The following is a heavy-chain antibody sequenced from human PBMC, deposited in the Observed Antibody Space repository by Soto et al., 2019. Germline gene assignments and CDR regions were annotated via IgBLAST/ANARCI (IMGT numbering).Heavy chain of an antibody. CDR2: VNPNSGGT. CDR3: ARENDAFDI. CDR1: GYTFTGYY. Sequence: QVQLVQSGAEGKKPGASVKVSCQASGYTFTGYYIHWVRQAPGQGLEWMAWVNPNSGGTKYTQKFQGRVTMTRDTSISTAYMELSRLRSDDTAVYYCARENDAFDIWGQGTMVTVSS. V-gene: IGHV1-2*02. J-gene: IGHJ3*02.